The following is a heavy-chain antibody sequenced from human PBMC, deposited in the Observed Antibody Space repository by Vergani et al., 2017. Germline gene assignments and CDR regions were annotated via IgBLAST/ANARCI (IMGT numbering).Heavy chain of an antibody. CDR2: IYYSGST. V-gene: IGHV4-30-4*01. Sequence: QVQLQESGPGLVKPSQTLSLTCTVSGGSISSGDYYWSWIRQPPGKGLEWIGYIYYSGSTYYNPSLKSRVTISVDTSKNQFSLKLSSVTAADTAVYYCARDRKRVRGVDYGMDVWGQGTMVTVSS. CDR3: ARDRKRVRGVDYGMDV. J-gene: IGHJ6*02. CDR1: GGSISSGDYY. D-gene: IGHD3-10*01.